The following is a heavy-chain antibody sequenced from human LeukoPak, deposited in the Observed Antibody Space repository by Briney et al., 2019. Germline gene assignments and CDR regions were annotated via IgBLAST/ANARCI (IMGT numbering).Heavy chain of an antibody. CDR1: GYSFTSYW. CDR3: AKDIKLALYSSGWPPCY. V-gene: IGHV3-7*05. Sequence: GESLKISCKGSGYSFTSYWIGWVRQAPGKGPEWVANIKQDGGEKHYVDSVKGRFTISRDNAESSLYLQMNSLRAEDTAVYYCAKDIKLALYSSGWPPCYWGQGTLVTVSS. CDR2: IKQDGGEK. D-gene: IGHD6-19*01. J-gene: IGHJ4*02.